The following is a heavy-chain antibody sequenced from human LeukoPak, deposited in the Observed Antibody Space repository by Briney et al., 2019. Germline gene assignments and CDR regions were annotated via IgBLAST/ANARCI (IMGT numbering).Heavy chain of an antibody. Sequence: PSETLSLTCTVSGGSISSSSYYWGWIRQPPGKGLEFIGSIYYRGNTYYNPSLKSRVTISVDTSKNQFSLKLSSVTAADTAVYYCARHGYYYDSSGPEIDSWGQGTLVTVSS. CDR3: ARHGYYYDSSGPEIDS. V-gene: IGHV4-39*01. J-gene: IGHJ4*02. D-gene: IGHD3-22*01. CDR2: IYYRGNT. CDR1: GGSISSSSYY.